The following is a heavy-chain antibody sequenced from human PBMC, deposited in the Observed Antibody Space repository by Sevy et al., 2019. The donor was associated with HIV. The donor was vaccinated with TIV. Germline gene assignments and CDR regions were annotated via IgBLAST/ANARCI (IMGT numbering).Heavy chain of an antibody. J-gene: IGHJ6*02. CDR1: GFTFSSYE. Sequence: GESLKISCAASGFTFSSYEMNWVRQAPGKGLEWVSYISSSGSTIYYADSVKGRFTISRDNAKNSLYLQMNSLRAEDTAVSYCARELGGVIAPLSGMDVWGQGTTVTVSS. D-gene: IGHD3-16*02. CDR2: ISSSGSTI. CDR3: ARELGGVIAPLSGMDV. V-gene: IGHV3-48*03.